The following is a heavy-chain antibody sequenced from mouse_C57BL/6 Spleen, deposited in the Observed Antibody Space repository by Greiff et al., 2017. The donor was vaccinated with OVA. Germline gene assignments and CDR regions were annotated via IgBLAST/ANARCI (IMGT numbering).Heavy chain of an antibody. CDR2: IIPNIGGT. J-gene: IGHJ2*01. V-gene: IGHV1-18*01. CDR3: AREVFDY. Sequence: LMEPGASVMIPCKASGYTFTDYNMDWVKQSLGKSLEWIGDIIPNIGGTIYNQRFKGKATLTVDKASSTAYMERRSLTSEDTAVYYCAREVFDYWGQGTTLTVSS. CDR1: GYTFTDYN.